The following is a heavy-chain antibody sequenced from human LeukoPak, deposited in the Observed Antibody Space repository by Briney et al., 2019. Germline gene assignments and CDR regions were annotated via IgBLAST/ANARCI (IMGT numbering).Heavy chain of an antibody. J-gene: IGHJ4*02. D-gene: IGHD6-19*01. V-gene: IGHV3-23*01. CDR2: IRGTGTTT. CDR3: AKDGISGWYGNHFDY. Sequence: GGSLRLSCAASGFTFSSYAMNWGRQAPGKGLEWGSTIRGTGTTTYYADSVKGRFTISRDNSKNTLYLEISSLRVEDTAVYYCAKDGISGWYGNHFDYWGQGTLVTVSP. CDR1: GFTFSSYA.